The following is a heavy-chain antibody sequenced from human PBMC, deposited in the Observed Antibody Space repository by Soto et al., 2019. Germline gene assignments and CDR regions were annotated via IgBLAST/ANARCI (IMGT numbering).Heavy chain of an antibody. V-gene: IGHV3-7*05. CDR2: IKQDGSEK. Sequence: GGSLRLSCAASGFTFSSYWMSWVRQAPGKGLEWVANIKQDGSEKYYVDSVKGRFTISGDNAKNSLYLQMNSLRAEDTAVYYCARAAVAGTTYYYGMDVWGKGSTVTVA. CDR3: ARAAVAGTTYYYGMDV. D-gene: IGHD6-19*01. J-gene: IGHJ6*04. CDR1: GFTFSSYW.